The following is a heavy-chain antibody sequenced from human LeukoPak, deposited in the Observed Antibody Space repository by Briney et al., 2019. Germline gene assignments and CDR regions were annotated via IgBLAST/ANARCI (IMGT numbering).Heavy chain of an antibody. J-gene: IGHJ6*02. CDR3: ARSHHNYGVDV. D-gene: IGHD1-14*01. Sequence: SETLSINCTVSGGSISRGSYFWGWIRPPPGNGLEWIGSMYYSGSYSGSTYYNPSLKSRATISVDTSKNQLSLNLSSVTAADTAVYYCARSHHNYGVDVWGQGTTVTVSS. V-gene: IGHV4-39*01. CDR1: GGSISRGSYF. CDR2: MYYSGSYSGST.